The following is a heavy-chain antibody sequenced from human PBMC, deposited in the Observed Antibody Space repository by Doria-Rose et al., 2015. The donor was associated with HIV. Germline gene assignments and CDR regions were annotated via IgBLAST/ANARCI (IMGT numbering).Heavy chain of an antibody. J-gene: IGHJ4*02. CDR3: ARGPTGVPDY. CDR1: GGSFSGYY. D-gene: IGHD3-10*01. CDR2: IDHSGGA. Sequence: CAVYGGSFSGYYWNWIRQPPGKGLEWIGEIDHSGGANYNPSLKSRVTMSLDTSKNQFSLNLTSVTAADAAIYYCARGPTGVPDYWGQGNLVTVSS. V-gene: IGHV4-34*01.